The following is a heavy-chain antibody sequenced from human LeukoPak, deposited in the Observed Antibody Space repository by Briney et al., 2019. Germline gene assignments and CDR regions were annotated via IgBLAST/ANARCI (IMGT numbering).Heavy chain of an antibody. CDR3: GTSRWSGVVDS. CDR1: GFTFSSYA. J-gene: IGHJ5*01. D-gene: IGHD3-3*01. V-gene: IGHV3-74*01. Sequence: PGGSLRLSCAASGFTFSSYAMSWVRQAPGKGLAWVSRIDRDGIRTDYADSVRGRFTISRHNAKNTVYLQMDSLRAEDTAVYFCGTSRWSGVVDSWGQGSLVTVSS. CDR2: IDRDGIRT.